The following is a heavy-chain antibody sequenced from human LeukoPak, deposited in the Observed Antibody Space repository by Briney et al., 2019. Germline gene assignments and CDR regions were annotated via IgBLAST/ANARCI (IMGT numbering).Heavy chain of an antibody. CDR3: ARNPYSSGWYPVDY. J-gene: IGHJ4*02. CDR1: GFTFSNSA. CDR2: LSGSGITT. V-gene: IGHV3-23*01. D-gene: IGHD6-19*01. Sequence: GGSLRLSCAASGFTFSNSAMSWVRQAPGKGLEWVSTLSGSGITTYYADSVKGRFTISRDNSKNTLYLQMNSLRAEDTAVYYCARNPYSSGWYPVDYWGQGTLVTVSS.